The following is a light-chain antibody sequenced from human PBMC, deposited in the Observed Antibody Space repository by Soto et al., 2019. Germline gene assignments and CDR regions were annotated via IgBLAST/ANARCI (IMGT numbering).Light chain of an antibody. CDR3: SSYTSDSTRV. Sequence: QSALTQPASVSGSPGQSITISCTGTSSDVGGYNYVSWYQQHPGKAPKVMIYEVSYRPSGVSNRFSGSKSGNTASLTISGLQAEDEADYYCSSYTSDSTRVFGGGTKVTVL. CDR2: EVS. CDR1: SSDVGGYNY. J-gene: IGLJ3*02. V-gene: IGLV2-14*01.